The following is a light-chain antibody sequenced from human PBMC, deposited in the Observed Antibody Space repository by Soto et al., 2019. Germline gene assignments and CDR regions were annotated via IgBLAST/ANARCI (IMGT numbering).Light chain of an antibody. V-gene: IGKV1-5*03. J-gene: IGKJ4*01. CDR2: KAS. Sequence: DIQMTQSPSTLSASVGDRVTITCRASQSISSWLAWYQQKPGKAPKLLIYKASSLESGVPSRFSGSGSGTEFTLTISRLQPDDFATYYCQQYNSSLTFGGGTKVEIK. CDR1: QSISSW. CDR3: QQYNSSLT.